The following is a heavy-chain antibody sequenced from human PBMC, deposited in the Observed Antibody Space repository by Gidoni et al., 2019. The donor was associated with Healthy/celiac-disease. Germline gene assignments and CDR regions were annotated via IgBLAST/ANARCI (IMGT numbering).Heavy chain of an antibody. D-gene: IGHD5-12*01. Sequence: QVQLVESGGGVVQPGRSLRLSCAASGFTFSSYGMHWVRQDPGKGLEWVAVISYDGSNKYYADSVKGRFTISRDNSKNTLYLQMNSLRAEDTAVYYCAKDGEGGYVTYYYYMDVWGKGTTVTVSS. CDR2: ISYDGSNK. J-gene: IGHJ6*03. CDR1: GFTFSSYG. CDR3: AKDGEGGYVTYYYYMDV. V-gene: IGHV3-30*18.